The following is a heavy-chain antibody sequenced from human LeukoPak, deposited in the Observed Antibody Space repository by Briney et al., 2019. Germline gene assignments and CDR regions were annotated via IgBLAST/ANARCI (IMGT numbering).Heavy chain of an antibody. V-gene: IGHV4-39*06. CDR1: AGSISSSSYY. Sequence: LSETLSLTCTVSAGSISSSSYYWGWIRQPPGKGLEWIGSIYYSGTTYYNPSLKSRVTISVDTSKNQFPLKLSPVTAATPAEYYCARVKGAVGTNAFYIWGEGTKVTVSS. D-gene: IGHD4-23*01. CDR3: ARVKGAVGTNAFYI. J-gene: IGHJ3*02. CDR2: IYYSGTT.